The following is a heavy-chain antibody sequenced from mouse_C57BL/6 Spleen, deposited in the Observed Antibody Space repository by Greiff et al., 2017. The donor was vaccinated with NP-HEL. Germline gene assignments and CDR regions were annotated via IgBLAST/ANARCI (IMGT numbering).Heavy chain of an antibody. D-gene: IGHD2-1*01. V-gene: IGHV1-55*01. Sequence: QVQLQQPGAELVKPGASVKMSCKASGYTFTSYWITWVKQRPGQGLEWIGDIYPGSGSTNYNEKFKSKATLTVDTSSSTAYMQLSSLTSEDSAVYYCARRGSYYGNYGYFDYWGQGTTLTVSS. CDR1: GYTFTSYW. J-gene: IGHJ2*01. CDR3: ARRGSYYGNYGYFDY. CDR2: IYPGSGST.